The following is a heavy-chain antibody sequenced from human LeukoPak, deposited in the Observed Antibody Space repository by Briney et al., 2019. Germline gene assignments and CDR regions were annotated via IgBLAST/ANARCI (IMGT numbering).Heavy chain of an antibody. CDR3: ARDPTPGWLVGFLS. CDR2: ISAYNGNT. J-gene: IGHJ4*02. V-gene: IGHV1-18*01. Sequence: ASVKVSCKASGGTFSSYAISWVRQAPGQGLEWMGWISAYNGNTNYAQKLQGRVTMTTDTSTSTAYMELRSLRSDDTAVYYCARDPTPGWLVGFLSWGQGTLVTVSS. D-gene: IGHD6-19*01. CDR1: GGTFSSYA.